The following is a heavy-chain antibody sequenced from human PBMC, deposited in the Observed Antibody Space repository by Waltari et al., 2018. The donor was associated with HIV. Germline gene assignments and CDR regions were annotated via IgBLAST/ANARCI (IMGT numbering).Heavy chain of an antibody. CDR2: ISYDGSNK. CDR3: AKDARFLDLDYYYGMDV. J-gene: IGHJ6*02. Sequence: QVQLVESGGGVVQPGRSLRLSCAASGFTFSSYGMHWVRQAPGKGLGWVAVISYDGSNKYYADSVKGRFTISRDNSKNTLYLQMNSLRAEDTAVYYCAKDARFLDLDYYYGMDVWGQGTTVTVSS. D-gene: IGHD3-3*01. CDR1: GFTFSSYG. V-gene: IGHV3-30*18.